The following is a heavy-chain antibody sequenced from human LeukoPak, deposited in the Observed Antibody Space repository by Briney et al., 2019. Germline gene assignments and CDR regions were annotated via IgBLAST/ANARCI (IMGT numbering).Heavy chain of an antibody. CDR1: RFTFSSYS. Sequence: GGSLGLSCAASRFTFSSYSMNWVRQAPGKGLEWVSSISSSSSYIYYADSVKGRFTISRDNAKNSLYLQMNSLRAEDTAVYYCARDYDFWSTPSDAFDIWGQGTMVTVSS. V-gene: IGHV3-21*01. D-gene: IGHD3-3*01. CDR3: ARDYDFWSTPSDAFDI. J-gene: IGHJ3*02. CDR2: ISSSSSYI.